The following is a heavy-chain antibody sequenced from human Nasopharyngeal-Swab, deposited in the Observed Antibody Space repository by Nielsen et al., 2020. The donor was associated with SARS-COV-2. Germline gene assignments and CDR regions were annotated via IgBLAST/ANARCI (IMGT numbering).Heavy chain of an antibody. Sequence: GGSLRLSCEVSGFSVSYNYMSWVRQAPGKGLEWVAVIYSRGETHYTDSVRGRFTISRDNSKNMVNLQLNSLRAEDTAVYYCASLFGYCSSTSCYSRWVDYWGQGTLVTVSS. CDR3: ASLFGYCSSTSCYSRWVDY. D-gene: IGHD2-2*02. CDR2: IYSRGET. V-gene: IGHV3-66*01. J-gene: IGHJ4*02. CDR1: GFSVSYNY.